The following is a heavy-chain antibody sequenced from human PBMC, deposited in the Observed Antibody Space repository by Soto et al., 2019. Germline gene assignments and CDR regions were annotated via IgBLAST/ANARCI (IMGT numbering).Heavy chain of an antibody. V-gene: IGHV4-4*02. J-gene: IGHJ4*02. Sequence: SETLSLTCAVSGVSIGSGNWWTWVRQSPQRGLEYIGEIFHDGTANYYPSFERRVAISVDTSKNQFSLKLTSVTAADTAIYFCARLVCDTRLNYMYFDFWGQGTLLTVSS. CDR1: GVSIGSGNW. CDR2: IFHDGTA. D-gene: IGHD3-10*01. CDR3: ARLVCDTRLNYMYFDF.